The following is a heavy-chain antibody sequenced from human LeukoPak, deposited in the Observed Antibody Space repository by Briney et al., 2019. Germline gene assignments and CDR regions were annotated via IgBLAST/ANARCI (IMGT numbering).Heavy chain of an antibody. Sequence: PSETLSLTCTVSGGSISSGGYYWTWIRQPPGKGLEWIGYIYHSRSTYNNPSLKSRVTISVDTSKNLFFLNLTSVTAADTGVYFCVRERLYTSSWGFQFWGQGALVSVSS. J-gene: IGHJ1*01. CDR1: GGSISSGGYY. V-gene: IGHV4-30-2*01. D-gene: IGHD6-13*01. CDR3: VRERLYTSSWGFQF. CDR2: IYHSRST.